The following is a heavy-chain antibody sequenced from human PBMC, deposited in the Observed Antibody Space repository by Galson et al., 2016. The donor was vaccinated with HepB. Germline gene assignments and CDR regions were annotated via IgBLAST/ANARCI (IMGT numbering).Heavy chain of an antibody. J-gene: IGHJ4*02. Sequence: LRLSCAASGFTFDDYAMHWVRHSPGKGLEWVAGINWNSGTGSYADSVKGRFTISRDNNRNSIYLQMDNLSVEDTAFYFCARDPYQWLSKYYFNYWGQGALVTVSS. CDR3: ARDPYQWLSKYYFNY. D-gene: IGHD6-19*01. CDR2: INWNSGTG. CDR1: GFTFDDYA. V-gene: IGHV3-9*01.